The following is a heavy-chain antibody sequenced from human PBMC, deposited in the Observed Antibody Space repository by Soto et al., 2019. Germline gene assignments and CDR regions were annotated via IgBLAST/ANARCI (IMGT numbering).Heavy chain of an antibody. CDR2: IIPIFGTA. V-gene: IGHV1-69*13. CDR1: GGTFSSYA. Sequence: ASVKVSCKASGGTFSSYAISWVRQAPGQGLEWMGGIIPIFGTANYAQKFQGRFTITADESTSTAYMELSSLRSEDTAVYYCARYNWNGTPFHYYYSYGMDVWGQGTTVTVS. CDR3: ARYNWNGTPFHYYYSYGMDV. J-gene: IGHJ6*02. D-gene: IGHD1-1*01.